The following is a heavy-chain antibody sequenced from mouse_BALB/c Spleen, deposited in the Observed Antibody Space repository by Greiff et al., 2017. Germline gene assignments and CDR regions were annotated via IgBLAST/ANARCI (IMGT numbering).Heavy chain of an antibody. D-gene: IGHD2-1*01. Sequence: VQLQQSGAELAKPGASVKISCTASGYTFTSYWMHWVKQRPGQGLEWIGYINPSTGYTEYNQKFKDKATLTADKSSSTAYMQLSSLTSEDAAVYYCARSGIYYGNSLDYWGQGTTLTVSS. CDR3: ARSGIYYGNSLDY. V-gene: IGHV1-7*01. J-gene: IGHJ2*01. CDR2: INPSTGYT. CDR1: GYTFTSYW.